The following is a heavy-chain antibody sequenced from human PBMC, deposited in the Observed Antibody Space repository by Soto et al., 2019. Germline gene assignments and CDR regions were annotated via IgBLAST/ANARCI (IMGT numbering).Heavy chain of an antibody. V-gene: IGHV1-2*02. J-gene: IGHJ4*02. CDR1: GYTFTGYY. CDR2: INPNSGGT. D-gene: IGHD2-2*01. Sequence: QVQLVQSGAEVKKPGASVKVSCKASGYTFTGYYMHWVRQAPGQGLEWMGWINPNSGGTNYAQKLQGRVTMTRDTSISTAYMELSRLRSDDTAVYYCARGRWYCSSTSCFFFDYWGQGTLVTVSS. CDR3: ARGRWYCSSTSCFFFDY.